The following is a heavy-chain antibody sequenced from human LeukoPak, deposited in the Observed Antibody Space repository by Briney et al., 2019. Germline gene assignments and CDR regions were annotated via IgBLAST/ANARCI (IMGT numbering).Heavy chain of an antibody. D-gene: IGHD4-17*01. CDR1: GYTFTSYG. V-gene: IGHV1-69*04. J-gene: IGHJ4*02. Sequence: ASVKVSCKASGYTFTSYGISWVRQAPGQGLEWMGRIIPILGIANYAQKFQGRVTITADKSTSTAYMELSSLRSEDTAVYYCARRTGGDYEGYFDYWGQGTLVTVSS. CDR3: ARRTGGDYEGYFDY. CDR2: IIPILGIA.